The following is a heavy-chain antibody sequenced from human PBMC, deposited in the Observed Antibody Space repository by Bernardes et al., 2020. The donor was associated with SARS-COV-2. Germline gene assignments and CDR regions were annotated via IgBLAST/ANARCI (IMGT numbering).Heavy chain of an antibody. CDR1: GFTFSSYS. Sequence: GGSLRLSCAASGFTFSSYSMNWVRQAPGKGLEWVSSISSSSSYIYYADSVKGRFTISRDNAKNSLYLQMNSLRAEDTAVYYCARAYIGAYYDFWSGYSYYMDVWGKGTTVTVSS. CDR2: ISSSSSYI. CDR3: ARAYIGAYYDFWSGYSYYMDV. V-gene: IGHV3-21*01. J-gene: IGHJ6*03. D-gene: IGHD3-3*01.